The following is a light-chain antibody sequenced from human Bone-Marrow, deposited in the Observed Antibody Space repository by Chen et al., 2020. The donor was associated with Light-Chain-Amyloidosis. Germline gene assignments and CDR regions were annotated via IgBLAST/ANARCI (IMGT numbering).Light chain of an antibody. Sequence: SYVLTQPPSVSVAPGQTATITCGADNIGSKGLHWYQHKAGQAPVLVVFDNTDRPSEIPVRGTGATSGITATLTIIGVEPWDEAGYYCPVWDISIDQPGIFGGGTKLTVL. V-gene: IGLV3-21*02. CDR3: PVWDISIDQPGI. J-gene: IGLJ2*01. CDR1: NIGSKG. CDR2: DNT.